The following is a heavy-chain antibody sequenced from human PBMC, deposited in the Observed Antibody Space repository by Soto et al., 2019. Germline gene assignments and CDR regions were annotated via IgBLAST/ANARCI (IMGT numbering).Heavy chain of an antibody. V-gene: IGHV4-59*01. J-gene: IGHJ5*02. CDR3: ASGENWFDP. Sequence: SETLSLTCNVSGGSISNYYWTWVRQSPEKGLEWIGYMYYNGNINYNPSLKSRVTISIDTSKNQFSLTLKSVTAADTAVYYCASGENWFDPWGQGVLVTVSS. D-gene: IGHD7-27*01. CDR2: MYYNGNI. CDR1: GGSISNYY.